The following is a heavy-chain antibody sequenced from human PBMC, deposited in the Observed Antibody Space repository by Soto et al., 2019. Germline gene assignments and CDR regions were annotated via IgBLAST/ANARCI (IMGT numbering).Heavy chain of an antibody. CDR2: IYYSGST. CDR1: GGSISSYY. CDR3: ARIRTYYDFWSGFGPAIFDY. Sequence: PSETLSLTCTVSGGSISSYYWSWIRQPPGKGLEWIGYIYYSGSTNYNPSLKSRVTISVDTSKNQFSLKLSSVTAADTAVYYCARIRTYYDFWSGFGPAIFDYWGQGTLVTVSS. V-gene: IGHV4-59*08. D-gene: IGHD3-3*01. J-gene: IGHJ4*02.